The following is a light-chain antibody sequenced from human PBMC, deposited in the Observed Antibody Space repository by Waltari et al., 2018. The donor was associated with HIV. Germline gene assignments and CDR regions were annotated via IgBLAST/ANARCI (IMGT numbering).Light chain of an antibody. Sequence: QSALTQPPSVSGSPGQSVTIYCTGTSNDVARYDRVSWYQQPPGRGPKLLIYEVVNRPSGVPGRFSGSKSGNTASLTIFGLQSEDEADYHCSSFTASGTWVFGGGTNLTVL. J-gene: IGLJ3*02. V-gene: IGLV2-18*02. CDR3: SSFTASGTWV. CDR2: EVV. CDR1: SNDVARYDR.